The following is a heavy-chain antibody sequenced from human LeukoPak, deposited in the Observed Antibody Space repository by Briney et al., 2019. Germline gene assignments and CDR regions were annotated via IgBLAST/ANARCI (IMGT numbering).Heavy chain of an antibody. J-gene: IGHJ4*02. V-gene: IGHV3-7*01. Sequence: PGGSLRLSCAASGFTFSDYWMTWVRQAPGKGLQWVANIKDDGSETYYVDSVKGRFTISRDNAKNSLYLQMNSLRAEDTAVYYCAKDAAVGSSGYYYVPPLYYFHYWGQGPLVTVSS. D-gene: IGHD3-22*01. CDR1: GFTFSDYW. CDR2: IKDDGSET. CDR3: AKDAAVGSSGYYYVPPLYYFHY.